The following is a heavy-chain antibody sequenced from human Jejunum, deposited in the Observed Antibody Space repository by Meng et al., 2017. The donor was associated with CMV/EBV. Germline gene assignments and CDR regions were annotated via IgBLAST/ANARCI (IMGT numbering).Heavy chain of an antibody. V-gene: IGHV3-30*02. CDR1: GFPFSCYV. Sequence: APSGFPFSCYVMPGVRRAPGKGLEWVAFIRYDGSNKYYADSVKGRFTISRDNSQNTLYLQMNSLRAEDTAVYYCARDSITGDLDYWGRGTQVTVSS. J-gene: IGHJ4*02. D-gene: IGHD7-27*01. CDR3: ARDSITGDLDY. CDR2: IRYDGSNK.